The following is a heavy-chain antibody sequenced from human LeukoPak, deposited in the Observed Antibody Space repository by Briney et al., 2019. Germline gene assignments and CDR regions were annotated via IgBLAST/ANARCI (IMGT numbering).Heavy chain of an antibody. CDR2: IGYDESKK. CDR1: GFTFNNFG. Sequence: GGSLRLSCEASGFTFNNFGMHWVRQAPGKRLEWVAFIGYDESKKYYAESVKGRFTISRDDSKNTLYLQMSALKTEDTAVYYCAKDKRIAVAGTLGYWGQGTLVTVSS. J-gene: IGHJ4*02. CDR3: AKDKRIAVAGTLGY. D-gene: IGHD6-19*01. V-gene: IGHV3-30*02.